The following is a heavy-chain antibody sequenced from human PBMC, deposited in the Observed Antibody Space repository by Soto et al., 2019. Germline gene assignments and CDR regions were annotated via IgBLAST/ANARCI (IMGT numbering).Heavy chain of an antibody. CDR3: AREGPAPDHCCGMDV. J-gene: IGHJ6*02. CDR2: ISGYNGNT. V-gene: IGHV1-18*01. Sequence: QVQLVQSRGEVKKPGASVKVACKTSGYSFTNYVISWGRQAAGRGLEWMGWISGYNGNTNYAQKLKGRLTMSTDTSTSTNYMELRSLTSDDTDVYYCAREGPAPDHCCGMDVWGQGSTVIVSS. CDR1: GYSFTNYV.